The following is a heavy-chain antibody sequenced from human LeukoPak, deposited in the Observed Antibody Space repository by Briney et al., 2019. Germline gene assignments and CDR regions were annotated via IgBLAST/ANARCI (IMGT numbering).Heavy chain of an antibody. CDR3: ATRVSTSRSFDY. V-gene: IGHV3-53*01. Sequence: GGSLRLSCAPSAFIVSNNYMTWVRQAPGKGLEWVSVIYSGGSTYYADSVKGRFTISRDNSKNTLYLQMNSLRAEDTAVYYCATRVSTSRSFDYWGQGTLVTVSS. CDR2: IYSGGST. J-gene: IGHJ4*02. CDR1: AFIVSNNY.